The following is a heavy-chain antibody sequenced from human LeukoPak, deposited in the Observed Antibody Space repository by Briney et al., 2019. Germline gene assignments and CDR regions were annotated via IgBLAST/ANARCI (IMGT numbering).Heavy chain of an antibody. Sequence: ASVKVSCKASGYTFTGYYMHWVRQAPGQGLEWMGWINPNSGGTNYAQKFQGRVTMTRDTSISTAYMELSRLRSDDTALYYCTRAGVWDYSDTSGYHNGAFDIWGQGTMVTVSS. CDR2: INPNSGGT. CDR1: GYTFTGYY. V-gene: IGHV1-2*02. CDR3: TRAGVWDYSDTSGYHNGAFDI. J-gene: IGHJ3*02. D-gene: IGHD3-22*01.